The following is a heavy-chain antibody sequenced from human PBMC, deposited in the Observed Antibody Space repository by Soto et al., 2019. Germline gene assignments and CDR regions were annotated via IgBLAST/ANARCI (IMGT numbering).Heavy chain of an antibody. CDR1: GYTLTELS. Sequence: ASVKVSCKVSGYTLTELSMHWVRPAPGKGLEWMGGFDPEDGETIYAQKFQGRVTMTEDTSTDTAYMELSSLRSEDTAVYYCATGMGYSSGWYYFDYWGQGTLVTVSS. D-gene: IGHD6-19*01. J-gene: IGHJ4*02. CDR2: FDPEDGET. CDR3: ATGMGYSSGWYYFDY. V-gene: IGHV1-24*01.